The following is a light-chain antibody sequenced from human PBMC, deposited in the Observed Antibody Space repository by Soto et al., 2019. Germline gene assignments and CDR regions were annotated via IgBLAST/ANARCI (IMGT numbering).Light chain of an antibody. CDR2: WAS. CDR1: QSVLYSSNNKNY. V-gene: IGKV4-1*01. Sequence: DIVMTQSPDSLAVSLVERATINCKSSQSVLYSSNNKNYLAWYQQKPGQPPKLLIYWASTRESGVPDRFSGSGSGTDFTLTISSLQAEDVAVYYCQQYYTNALTFGGGTKLGVK. J-gene: IGKJ4*01. CDR3: QQYYTNALT.